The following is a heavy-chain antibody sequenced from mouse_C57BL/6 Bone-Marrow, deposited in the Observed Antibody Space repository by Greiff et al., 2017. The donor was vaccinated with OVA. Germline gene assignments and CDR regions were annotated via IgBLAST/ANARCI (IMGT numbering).Heavy chain of an antibody. CDR2: FYPGSGSI. CDR3: ARHGPYYSNYAGYFDY. V-gene: IGHV1-62-2*01. J-gene: IGHJ2*01. CDR1: GYTFTEYT. Sequence: VKLMESGAELVKPGASVKLSCKASGYTFTEYTIHWVKQRSGQGLEWIGWFYPGSGSIKYNEKFKDKATLTADKSSSTVYMELSRLTSEDSAVYFCARHGPYYSNYAGYFDYWGQGTTLTVSS. D-gene: IGHD2-5*01.